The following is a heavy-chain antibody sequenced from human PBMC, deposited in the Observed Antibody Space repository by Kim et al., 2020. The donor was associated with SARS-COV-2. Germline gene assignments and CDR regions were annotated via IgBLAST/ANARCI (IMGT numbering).Heavy chain of an antibody. D-gene: IGHD6-19*01. Sequence: GGSLRLSCAASGFTFSSYSMNWVRQAPGKGLEWVSSISSRSSYIQYADSVKGRFTISRDNAKNSLYLQMNSLRAEDTALYYCVRVGAEAGLAYDYWGQGTLVTVSS. J-gene: IGHJ4*02. V-gene: IGHV3-21*06. CDR1: GFTFSSYS. CDR3: VRVGAEAGLAYDY. CDR2: ISSRSSYI.